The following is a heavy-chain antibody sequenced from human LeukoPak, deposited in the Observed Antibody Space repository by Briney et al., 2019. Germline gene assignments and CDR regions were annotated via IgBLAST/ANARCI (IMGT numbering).Heavy chain of an antibody. D-gene: IGHD5-24*01. Sequence: SGGSLRLSCAASGFTFSSYSIDWVRQAPGKGLEWVSSISSSSTYIYYADSVKGRFTISRDNAKNSLYLQMNSLRAEDTAVYYCAREVAGDGYNEMDYWGQGTLVTVSS. CDR1: GFTFSSYS. V-gene: IGHV3-21*01. CDR3: AREVAGDGYNEMDY. CDR2: ISSSSTYI. J-gene: IGHJ4*02.